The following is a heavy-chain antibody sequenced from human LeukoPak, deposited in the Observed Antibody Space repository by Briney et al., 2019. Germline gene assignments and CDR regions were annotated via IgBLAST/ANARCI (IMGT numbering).Heavy chain of an antibody. D-gene: IGHD1-26*01. CDR3: ARGRPGARTDS. CDR2: ISKDGSNT. V-gene: IGHV3-23*01. Sequence: PGGSLRLSCAASGFTFSDYGMTWVRQAPGKGLQWVSAISKDGSNTYYADSVKGRFSISKDNSQGRLFLQMNSLRLEDTAIYYCARGRPGARTDSWGQGTLVSVSS. CDR1: GFTFSDYG. J-gene: IGHJ5*02.